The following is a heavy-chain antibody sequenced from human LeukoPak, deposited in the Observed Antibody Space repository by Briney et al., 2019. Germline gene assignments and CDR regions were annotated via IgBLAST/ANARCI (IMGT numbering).Heavy chain of an antibody. CDR2: INPNSGGT. CDR1: GYTFTGYY. J-gene: IGHJ5*02. CDR3: ARGDSTVTTPWFDP. D-gene: IGHD4-17*01. V-gene: IGHV1-2*02. Sequence: ASVKVSCKASGYTFTGYYMHWVRQAPGQGLEWMGWINPNSGGTNYAQKFQGRVTMTRDTSISTAYMELSRLRSDDTVVYYCARGDSTVTTPWFDPWGQGTLVTVSS.